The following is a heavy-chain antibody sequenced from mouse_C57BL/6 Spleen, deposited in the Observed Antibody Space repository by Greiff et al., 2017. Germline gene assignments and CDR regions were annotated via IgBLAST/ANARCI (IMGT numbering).Heavy chain of an antibody. J-gene: IGHJ2*01. CDR3: ARASITTVVDFDY. Sequence: QVQLQQPGAELVKPGASVKLSCKASGYTFTSYCMHWVKQSPGKGLEWIGRIDPNGGGTKYNEKFKGKATLTVDKPSSTAYMQLSSLTSEDSAVYCCARASITTVVDFDYWGQGTTLTVSS. CDR1: GYTFTSYC. CDR2: IDPNGGGT. D-gene: IGHD1-1*01. V-gene: IGHV1-72*01.